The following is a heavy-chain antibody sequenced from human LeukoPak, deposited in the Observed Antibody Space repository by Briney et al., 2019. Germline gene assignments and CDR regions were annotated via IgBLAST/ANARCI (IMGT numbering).Heavy chain of an antibody. CDR3: ARPTTVSELGAFDI. CDR2: ISSSGIPI. J-gene: IGHJ3*02. Sequence: ISSSGIPIYYAASVKGRFTISRDNAKNSLYLQMNSLRAEDTAVYYCARPTTVSELGAFDIWGQGTMVTVSS. D-gene: IGHD4-17*01. V-gene: IGHV3-11*01.